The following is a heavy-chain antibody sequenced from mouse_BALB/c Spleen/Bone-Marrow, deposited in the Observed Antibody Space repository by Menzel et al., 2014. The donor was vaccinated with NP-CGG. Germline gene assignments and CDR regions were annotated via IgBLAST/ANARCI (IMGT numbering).Heavy chain of an antibody. D-gene: IGHD1-1*01. CDR2: ISSGGST. CDR1: GFTFSSYA. Sequence: VQLVESGGGLVKPGGSLKLSCAASGFTFSSYAMSWVRQTPEKRLEWVASISSGGSTYYPDSVKGRFTISRDNARNILYLQMSSLRSEDTAMYYCARWYYGSGFAYWGQGTLVTVSA. CDR3: ARWYYGSGFAY. V-gene: IGHV5-6-5*01. J-gene: IGHJ3*01.